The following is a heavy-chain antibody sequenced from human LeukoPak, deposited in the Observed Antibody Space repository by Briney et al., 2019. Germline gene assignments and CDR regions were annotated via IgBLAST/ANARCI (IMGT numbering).Heavy chain of an antibody. CDR2: IYTSGST. CDR1: GGSISSYY. V-gene: IGHV4-4*07. Sequence: SETLSLACTVSGGSISSYYWSWIRQPAGKGLEGIGRIYTSGSTNYNPSLKSRVTISVDKSKNQFSLKLSSVTAADTAVYYCARDANTVVTPGYYYYMDVWGKGTTVTASS. CDR3: ARDANTVVTPGYYYYMDV. D-gene: IGHD4-23*01. J-gene: IGHJ6*03.